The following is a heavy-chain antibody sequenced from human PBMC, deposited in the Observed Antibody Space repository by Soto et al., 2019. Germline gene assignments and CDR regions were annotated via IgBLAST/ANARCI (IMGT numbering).Heavy chain of an antibody. Sequence: PSETLSLTCSVSGESIGRGGHYWNWIRKRPEKGLEWIGYIYYSGSTHYNPSPMSRLTISLDTSKNQFFLRLVSVTAADTALYYCARDQALAPTVWGYWGQGIQVTVSS. CDR2: IYYSGST. CDR1: GESIGRGGHY. CDR3: ARDQALAPTVWGY. D-gene: IGHD7-27*01. J-gene: IGHJ4*02. V-gene: IGHV4-31*03.